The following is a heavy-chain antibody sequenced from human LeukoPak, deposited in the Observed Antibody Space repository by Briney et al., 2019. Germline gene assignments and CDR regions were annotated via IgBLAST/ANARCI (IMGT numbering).Heavy chain of an antibody. Sequence: PSETLSLTCTVSGGSISSSSYYWGWIHQPPGKGLEWIGSIYYSGSTYYNPSLKSRVTISVDTSKNQFSLKLSSVTAADTAVYYCARDLGVRYFDWLPYQANWFDPWGQGTLVTVSS. J-gene: IGHJ5*02. CDR1: GGSISSSSYY. CDR2: IYYSGST. V-gene: IGHV4-39*07. CDR3: ARDLGVRYFDWLPYQANWFDP. D-gene: IGHD3-9*01.